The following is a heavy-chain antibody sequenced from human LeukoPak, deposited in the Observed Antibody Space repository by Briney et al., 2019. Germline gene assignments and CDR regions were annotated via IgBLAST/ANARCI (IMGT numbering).Heavy chain of an antibody. CDR2: IWYGGSNK. D-gene: IGHD3-3*01. CDR1: GFTFSSYG. Sequence: QPGGSLRLSCAASGFTFSSYGMHWVRQAPGKGLEWVAVIWYGGSNKYYADSVKGRFTISRDNSKNTLYLQMNSLRAEDTAVYYCAKDFWSGRYYMDVWGKGTTVTVSS. V-gene: IGHV3-30*02. J-gene: IGHJ6*03. CDR3: AKDFWSGRYYMDV.